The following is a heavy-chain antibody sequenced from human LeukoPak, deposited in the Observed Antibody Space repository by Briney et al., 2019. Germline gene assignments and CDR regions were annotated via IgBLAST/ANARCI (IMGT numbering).Heavy chain of an antibody. CDR1: GFTFGING. Sequence: GGSLRLSCAASGFTFGINGMNWVRQVPGKGLEWVSGISGTGGSTYYADSVKGRFTISRDNSKNTLSLQMSSLRAEDAAVYYCARAIPPAFDPWGQGTLVTVSS. J-gene: IGHJ5*02. CDR2: ISGTGGST. V-gene: IGHV3-23*01. CDR3: ARAIPPAFDP.